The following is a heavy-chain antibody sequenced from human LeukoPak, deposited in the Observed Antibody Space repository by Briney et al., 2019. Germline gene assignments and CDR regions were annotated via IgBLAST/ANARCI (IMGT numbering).Heavy chain of an antibody. CDR2: IASKTDGGTT. CDR1: GGSINYYY. CDR3: TTGIRGD. Sequence: KPSETLSLTCTVSGGSINYYYWMWIRQPPGKGLEWVGRIASKTDGGTTDYAAPVKGRFTISRDDSKNTLFLQMNSLKTEDTAVYYCTTGIRGDCGQGILVTVSS. J-gene: IGHJ4*02. V-gene: IGHV3-15*04.